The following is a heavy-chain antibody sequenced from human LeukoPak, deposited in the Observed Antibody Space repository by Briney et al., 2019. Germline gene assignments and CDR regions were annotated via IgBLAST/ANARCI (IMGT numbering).Heavy chain of an antibody. J-gene: IGHJ5*02. CDR2: INHSGST. V-gene: IGHV4-34*01. CDR1: GGSFSVYY. Sequence: SETLSLTCAVYGGSFSVYYWSWVRQPPGKGLEWIGEINHSGSTTNNPSLKSRVTISVDRSKNQFSLKLSSVTAADTAVYYCARGERITTFGVVQTRNWFDPWGQGTLVTVSS. CDR3: ARGERITTFGVVQTRNWFDP. D-gene: IGHD3-3*01.